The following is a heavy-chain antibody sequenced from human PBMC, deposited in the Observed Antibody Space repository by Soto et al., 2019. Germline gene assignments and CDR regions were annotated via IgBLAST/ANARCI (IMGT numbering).Heavy chain of an antibody. CDR2: IYRTGST. D-gene: IGHD1-7*01. J-gene: IGHJ4*02. V-gene: IGHV4-4*02. CDR1: GGSFTSNNW. Sequence: SETLSLTCAVSGGSFTSNNWWTWVRQPPGQGLEWIGEIYRTGSTNYNPSLKSRVTISLDKSENQFSLKVTSLTAADTAVYYCASRDPGTSVDYWGQGTSVTVSS. CDR3: ASRDPGTSVDY.